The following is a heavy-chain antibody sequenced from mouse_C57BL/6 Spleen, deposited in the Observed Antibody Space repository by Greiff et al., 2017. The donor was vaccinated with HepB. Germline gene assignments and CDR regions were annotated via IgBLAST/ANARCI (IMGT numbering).Heavy chain of an antibody. CDR3: ASYGSSPYAMDY. D-gene: IGHD1-1*01. Sequence: QVQLQQPGAELVRPGTSVKLSCKASGYTFTSYWMHWVKQRPGQGLEWIGVIDPSDSYTNYNQKFKGKATLTVDTSSSTAYMHLSSLTSEDSAVYYCASYGSSPYAMDYWGQGTSVTVSS. CDR1: GYTFTSYW. CDR2: IDPSDSYT. J-gene: IGHJ4*01. V-gene: IGHV1-59*01.